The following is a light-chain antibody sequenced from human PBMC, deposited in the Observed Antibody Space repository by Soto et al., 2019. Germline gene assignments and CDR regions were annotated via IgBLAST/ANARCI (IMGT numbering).Light chain of an antibody. CDR3: ASWDARLSGWV. J-gene: IGLJ3*02. CDR2: SDS. Sequence: QSVLTQPPSASGTPGQRVTMSCSGSSSNIGSNTVNWYQQFPGTAPKLLIYSDSQRPSGVPDRFSASKSGASASLVISGLRSEDEADYYCASWDARLSGWVFGGGTKLTVL. CDR1: SSNIGSNT. V-gene: IGLV1-44*01.